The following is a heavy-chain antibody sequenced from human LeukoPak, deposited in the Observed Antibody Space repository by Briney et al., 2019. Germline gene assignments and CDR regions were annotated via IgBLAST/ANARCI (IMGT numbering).Heavy chain of an antibody. CDR1: GFTFSSYA. CDR2: ISTSGDTT. CDR3: AVMRRYSDCSGYLVH. Sequence: GGSLRLSCAASGFTFSSYAMSWVRQAPGKGLEWVSGISTSGDTTYYADSVRGRFTISRDNPRNMVYMQMSSLTDEDTAVYYCAVMRRYSDCSGYLVHWGQGALVTVSS. V-gene: IGHV3-23*01. D-gene: IGHD3-22*01. J-gene: IGHJ4*02.